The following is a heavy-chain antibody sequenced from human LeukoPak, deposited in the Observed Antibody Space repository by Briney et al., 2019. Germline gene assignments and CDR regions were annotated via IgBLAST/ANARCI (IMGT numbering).Heavy chain of an antibody. CDR2: ISSSSSII. Sequence: GGSLRLSCAASGFTFSLYSMNWVRQAPGKGLVWVSYISSSSSIIYYADSVKGRFTISRDNAKNSLDLQMNSLRAEDTAVYYCAREVTYCGGDCSGGWFDPWGQGTLVTVSS. CDR3: AREVTYCGGDCSGGWFDP. D-gene: IGHD2-21*02. J-gene: IGHJ5*02. V-gene: IGHV3-48*01. CDR1: GFTFSLYS.